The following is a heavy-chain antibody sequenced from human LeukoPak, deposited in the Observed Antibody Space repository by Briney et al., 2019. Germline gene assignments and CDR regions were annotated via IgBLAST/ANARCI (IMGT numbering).Heavy chain of an antibody. CDR2: ISAYNGNT. CDR1: GYTFTGHY. Sequence: ASVKVSCKASGYTFTGHYMHWVRQAPGQGLEWMGWISAYNGNTNYAQKLQGRVTMTTDTSTSTAYMELRSLRSDDTAVYYCARVEWLVKHKGYMDVWGKGTTVTVSS. V-gene: IGHV1-18*04. J-gene: IGHJ6*03. CDR3: ARVEWLVKHKGYMDV. D-gene: IGHD6-19*01.